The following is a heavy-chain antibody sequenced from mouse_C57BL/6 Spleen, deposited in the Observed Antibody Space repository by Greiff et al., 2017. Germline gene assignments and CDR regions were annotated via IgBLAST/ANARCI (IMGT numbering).Heavy chain of an antibody. Sequence: VMLVESGPGLVQPSQSLSITCTVSGFSLTSYGVHWVRQSPGKGLEWLGVIWRGGSTDYNAAFMFRLSITKNNAKSQVVFKMNSLQADDTAIYSCANRLRDYPAWFAYWGQGTLVTVSA. CDR1: GFSLTSYG. CDR3: ANRLRDYPAWFAY. CDR2: IWRGGST. J-gene: IGHJ3*01. D-gene: IGHD2-4*01. V-gene: IGHV2-5*01.